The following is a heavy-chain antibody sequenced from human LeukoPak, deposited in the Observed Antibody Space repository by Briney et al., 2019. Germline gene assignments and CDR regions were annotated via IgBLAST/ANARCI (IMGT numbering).Heavy chain of an antibody. V-gene: IGHV1-46*01. CDR1: GYTFTSYY. J-gene: IGHJ5*02. D-gene: IGHD6-13*01. CDR3: ARDREEQQLMNWFDP. Sequence: GASVKVSCKASGYTFTSYYMHWVRQAPGQGLDWMGIINPSGGSTSYAQEFQGRVTMTRDTSTSTVYMELSSLRSEDTAVYYCARDREEQQLMNWFDPWGQGTLVTVSS. CDR2: INPSGGST.